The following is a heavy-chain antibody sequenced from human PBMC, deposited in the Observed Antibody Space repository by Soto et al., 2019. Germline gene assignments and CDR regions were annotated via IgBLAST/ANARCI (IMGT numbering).Heavy chain of an antibody. CDR3: AKDRDITIFGVVIILPVNWFDP. V-gene: IGHV3-23*01. J-gene: IGHJ5*02. CDR2: ISGSGGST. Sequence: GGSLRLSCAASGFTFSSYAVSWVRQAPGKGLEWVSAISGSGGSTYYADSVKGRFTISRDNSKNTLYLQMNSLRAEDTAVYYCAKDRDITIFGVVIILPVNWFDPWGQGTLVTVSS. CDR1: GFTFSSYA. D-gene: IGHD3-3*01.